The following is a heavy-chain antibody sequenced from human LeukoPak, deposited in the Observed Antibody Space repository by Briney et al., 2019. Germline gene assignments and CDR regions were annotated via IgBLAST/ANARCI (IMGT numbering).Heavy chain of an antibody. J-gene: IGHJ4*02. V-gene: IGHV3-7*01. D-gene: IGHD6-13*01. CDR1: GFTFSSYA. CDR2: IKQDGSEK. Sequence: GGSLRLSCAASGFTFSSYAMSWVRQAPGRGLEWVANIKQDGSEKYYVDSVKGRFTISRDNAKNSLYLQMNSLRAEDTAVYYCARGAQQGAWGQGTLVTASS. CDR3: ARGAQQGA.